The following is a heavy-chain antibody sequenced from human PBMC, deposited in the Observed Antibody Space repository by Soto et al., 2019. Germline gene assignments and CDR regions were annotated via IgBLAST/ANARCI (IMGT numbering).Heavy chain of an antibody. Sequence: QVQLVESGGGVVQPGRSLRLSCAASGFTFSSYGMHWVRQAPGKGLEWVAVISYDGSKEYYADSVKGRFTISRDNSKNTLYLQMNSLRGEDTAVFYGAKEQYRGYTGQFSYYGVDVWGQGTTVTVS. D-gene: IGHD5-12*01. CDR3: AKEQYRGYTGQFSYYGVDV. J-gene: IGHJ6*02. CDR1: GFTFSSYG. V-gene: IGHV3-30*18. CDR2: ISYDGSKE.